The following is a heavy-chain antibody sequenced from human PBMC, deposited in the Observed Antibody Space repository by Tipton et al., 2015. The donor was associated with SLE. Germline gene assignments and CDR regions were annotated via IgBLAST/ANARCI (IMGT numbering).Heavy chain of an antibody. D-gene: IGHD6-19*01. J-gene: IGHJ4*02. CDR3: ARRIAVSEYFDS. CDR1: GGSLGSEY. V-gene: IGHV4-59*01. CDR2: IYYNGDA. Sequence: TLSLTCTVSGGSLGSEYWSWIRQPPGKGLEWIGHIYYNGDANYNPSLKSRLTISVDTSKNQFSLQLSSVTAADTAVYYCARRIAVSEYFDSWGQGTLVTVSS.